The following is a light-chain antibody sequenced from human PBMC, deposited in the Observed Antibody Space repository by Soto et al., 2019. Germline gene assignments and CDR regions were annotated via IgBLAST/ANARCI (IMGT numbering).Light chain of an antibody. CDR3: SSYAGISTDVI. V-gene: IGLV2-8*01. CDR1: SSDVGGYVY. J-gene: IGLJ2*01. CDR2: EVN. Sequence: QSVLTQPPSASGSPGQSVTISCTGTSSDVGGYVYVSWYQQYPGKAPKLMIFEVNKRASGVPDRFSGSKSGNTASLTVSGLQAEDEADYYCSSYAGISTDVIFGGGTKLTVL.